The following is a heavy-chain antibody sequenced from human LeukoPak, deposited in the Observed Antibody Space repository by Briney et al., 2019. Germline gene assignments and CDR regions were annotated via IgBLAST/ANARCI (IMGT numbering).Heavy chain of an antibody. D-gene: IGHD3-3*01. Sequence: GGSLRLSCTTSRFTFSSYYMLWLRQAPGKGLEWVTVVHDDGDTKYYVDAVKGQFTISRDNPKNTLYLQMSTLRDEDTAIYYCATGSGHYYDRWGQGTLVTVST. CDR2: VHDDGDTK. J-gene: IGHJ4*02. V-gene: IGHV3-30*02. CDR1: RFTFSSYY. CDR3: ATGSGHYYDR.